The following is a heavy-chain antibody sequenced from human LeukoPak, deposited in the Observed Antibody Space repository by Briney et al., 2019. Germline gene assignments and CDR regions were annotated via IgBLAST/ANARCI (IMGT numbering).Heavy chain of an antibody. V-gene: IGHV3-23*01. CDR2: ISGSGGST. CDR3: AKALTPSLRFWASTYPNYYGMDV. J-gene: IGHJ6*02. D-gene: IGHD3-3*01. Sequence: GGSLRLSCAASGFTFSSYAMSWVRQAPGKGLEWVSAISGSGGSTYYADSVKGRFTISRDNSKNTLYLQMNSLRAEDTAVYYCAKALTPSLRFWASTYPNYYGMDVWGQGATVTVSS. CDR1: GFTFSSYA.